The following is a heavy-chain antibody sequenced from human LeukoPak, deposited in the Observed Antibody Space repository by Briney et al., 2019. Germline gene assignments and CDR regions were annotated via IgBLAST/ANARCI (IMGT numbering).Heavy chain of an antibody. Sequence: PSETLSLTCTVSGGSISSSSYYWGWIRQPPGKGLEWIGSIYYSGSTYYNPSHKSRVTISVDKSKNQFSLKLSSVTAADTAVYYCAREGGGLSDSGYDNFDYWGQGTLVTVSS. CDR1: GGSISSSSYY. V-gene: IGHV4-39*07. D-gene: IGHD5-12*01. CDR2: IYYSGST. CDR3: AREGGGLSDSGYDNFDY. J-gene: IGHJ4*02.